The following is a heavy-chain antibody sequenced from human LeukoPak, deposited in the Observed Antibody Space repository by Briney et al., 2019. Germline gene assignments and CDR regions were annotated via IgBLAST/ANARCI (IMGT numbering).Heavy chain of an antibody. CDR2: ISPSDGST. CDR1: GYTFTDFD. CDR3: ARDSAKGYCKSPSCSNFYGP. V-gene: IGHV1-46*01. D-gene: IGHD2-2*01. J-gene: IGHJ5*02. Sequence: ASVKVSCKASGYTFTDFDINWVRQATGQGLEWMGIISPSDGSTKYAQKFQGRVIMTRDTATSTVYMELSSLTSEDTAVYYCARDSAKGYCKSPSCSNFYGPWGQGTLVTVSS.